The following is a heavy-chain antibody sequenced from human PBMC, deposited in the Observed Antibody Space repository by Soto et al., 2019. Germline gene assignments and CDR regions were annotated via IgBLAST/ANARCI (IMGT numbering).Heavy chain of an antibody. D-gene: IGHD6-13*01. CDR1: GFTFSSYS. CDR2: ISSSGSTI. Sequence: PGGSLRLSCAASGFTFSSYSVNWVRQAPGKGLEWVSYISSSGSTIYYADSVKGRFTISRDNAKNSLYLQMNSLRAEDAAVYYCARGGQQLHGMDVWGQGTTVTVSS. V-gene: IGHV3-48*04. J-gene: IGHJ6*02. CDR3: ARGGQQLHGMDV.